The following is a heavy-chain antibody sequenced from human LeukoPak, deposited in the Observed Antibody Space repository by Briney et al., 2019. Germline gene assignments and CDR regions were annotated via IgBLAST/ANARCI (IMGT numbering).Heavy chain of an antibody. J-gene: IGHJ4*03. D-gene: IGHD1-1*01. Sequence: PSETLSLTCAVYGGSFSTYYWSWIRQSPGKGPEWIAEINHRGDTNYNPSVKSRVTISVDTSKNQFSLKVSSLTAADTAVYYCARGPTISETGYFAYWGQGTLVTVSS. CDR2: INHRGDT. CDR3: ARGPTISETGYFAY. V-gene: IGHV4-34*01. CDR1: GGSFSTYY.